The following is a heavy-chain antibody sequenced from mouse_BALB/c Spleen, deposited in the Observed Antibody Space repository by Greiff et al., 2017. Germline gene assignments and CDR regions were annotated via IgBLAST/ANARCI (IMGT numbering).Heavy chain of an antibody. CDR3: ERQGLLLFDY. CDR1: GFTFSSFG. CDR2: ISSGSSTI. V-gene: IGHV5-17*02. Sequence: EVKLVESGGGLVQPGGSRKLSCAASGFTFSSFGMHWVRQAPEKGLEWVAYISSGSSTIYYADTVKGRFTISRDNPKNTLFLQMTSLRTEDTAMYYCERQGLLLFDYWGQGTTLTVSS. J-gene: IGHJ2*01. D-gene: IGHD2-3*01.